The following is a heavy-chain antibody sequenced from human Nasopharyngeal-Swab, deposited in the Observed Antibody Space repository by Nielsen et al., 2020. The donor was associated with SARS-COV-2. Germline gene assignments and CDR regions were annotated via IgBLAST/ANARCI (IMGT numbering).Heavy chain of an antibody. CDR1: GGSISSSSYF. J-gene: IGHJ4*02. V-gene: IGHV4-39*01. CDR2: ASYSGSS. Sequence: SETLSLTCAVSGGSISSSSYFCDWIRQPPGKGLEWIGSASYSGSSYYNPSLKSRVTISIDPSKNQFSLQLSSVTAADTAVYYCARHLAVAGDFDYWGQGTLVTVSS. D-gene: IGHD6-19*01. CDR3: ARHLAVAGDFDY.